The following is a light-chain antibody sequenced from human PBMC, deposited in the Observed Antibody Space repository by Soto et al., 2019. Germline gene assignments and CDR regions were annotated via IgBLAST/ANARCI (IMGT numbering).Light chain of an antibody. V-gene: IGLV2-14*01. CDR1: SSDVGGYNY. J-gene: IGLJ1*01. CDR3: SSYTSATTYV. CDR2: EVS. Sequence: QSVLTQPASVSGSPGQSITISCTGTSSDVGGYNYVSWYQHHPGKAPKLMIHEVSDRPSGLSNRFSGSKSGNTASLTISGIQAEDEADYYCSSYTSATTYVFGTGTKLTVL.